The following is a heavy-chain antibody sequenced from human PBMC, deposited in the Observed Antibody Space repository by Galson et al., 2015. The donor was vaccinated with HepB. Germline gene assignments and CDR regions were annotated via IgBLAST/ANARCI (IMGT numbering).Heavy chain of an antibody. Sequence: SLRLSCAASGFTFSSYWMSWVRQAPGKGLEWVANIKQDGSEKYYVDSVKGRFTISRDNAKNSLYLQMNSLRAEDTAVYYCARKATFFGPVLHMDVWGKGTTVTVSS. CDR2: IKQDGSEK. CDR1: GFTFSSYW. CDR3: ARKATFFGPVLHMDV. D-gene: IGHD3-3*01. J-gene: IGHJ6*03. V-gene: IGHV3-7*01.